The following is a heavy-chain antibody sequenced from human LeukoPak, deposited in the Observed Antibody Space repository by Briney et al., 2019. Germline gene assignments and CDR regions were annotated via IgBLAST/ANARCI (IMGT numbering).Heavy chain of an antibody. CDR3: ARDGYSSSWYSTYYYYYYMDV. D-gene: IGHD6-13*01. V-gene: IGHV4-61*02. J-gene: IGHJ6*03. CDR1: GGSISSGSYY. CDR2: IYTSGST. Sequence: PSQTLSLTCTVSGGSISSGSYYWSWIRQPAGKRLEWIGRIYTSGSTNYNPSLKSRVTISVDTSKNQFSLELSSVTAADTAVYYCARDGYSSSWYSTYYYYYYMDVWGKGTTVTVSS.